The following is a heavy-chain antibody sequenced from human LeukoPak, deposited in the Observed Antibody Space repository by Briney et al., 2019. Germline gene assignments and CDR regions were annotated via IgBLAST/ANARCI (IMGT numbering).Heavy chain of an antibody. Sequence: GGSLRLSCAASGFTFSSYWMSWVRQAPGKGLEWVANIKQDGSEKYYVDSVKGRFTISRDNSKNTLYLQMNSLRAEDTAVYYCARGLVVNDYYFDYWGQGTLVTAS. CDR3: ARGLVVNDYYFDY. J-gene: IGHJ4*02. CDR2: IKQDGSEK. D-gene: IGHD4-23*01. V-gene: IGHV3-7*01. CDR1: GFTFSSYW.